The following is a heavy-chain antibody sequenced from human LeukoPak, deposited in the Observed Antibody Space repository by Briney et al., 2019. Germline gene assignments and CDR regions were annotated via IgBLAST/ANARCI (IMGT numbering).Heavy chain of an antibody. CDR1: GFTFDDYA. J-gene: IGHJ3*02. Sequence: GGSLRLSCAASGFTFDDYAMHWVRQAPGKGLEWVALISGDGGSTYYADSVEGRFTISRDNSKNSLYLQMNSLRTEDTALYYCATSAPVVNDAFDIWGQGTMVTVSS. CDR2: ISGDGGST. CDR3: ATSAPVVNDAFDI. V-gene: IGHV3-43*02. D-gene: IGHD3-22*01.